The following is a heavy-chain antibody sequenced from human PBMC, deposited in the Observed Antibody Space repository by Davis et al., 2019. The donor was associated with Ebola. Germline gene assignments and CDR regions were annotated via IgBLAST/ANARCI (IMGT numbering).Heavy chain of an antibody. CDR1: GGSISRGGSY. CDR3: ARDLRYDSSGYDYYFYMDV. D-gene: IGHD3-22*01. V-gene: IGHV4-31*03. Sequence: PSETLSLTCTVSGGSISRGGSYWSWVRQVPGKGPEWIGYIYYSGSTYYKPSLKSRVTISLDTSKNQFSLNLYSVTAADTAVYYCARDLRYDSSGYDYYFYMDVWGKGTTVTVSS. CDR2: IYYSGST. J-gene: IGHJ6*03.